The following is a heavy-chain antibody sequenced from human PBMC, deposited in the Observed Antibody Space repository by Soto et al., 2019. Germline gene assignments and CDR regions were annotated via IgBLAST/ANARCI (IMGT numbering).Heavy chain of an antibody. CDR3: ARLGGYYDFWSGYPVPPYGMDV. D-gene: IGHD3-3*01. CDR1: GYSFTSYW. J-gene: IGHJ6*02. V-gene: IGHV5-51*01. CDR2: IYPGDSDT. Sequence: GESLKISCKGSGYSFTSYWIGWVRQMPGKGLGWVGIIYPGDSDTRYSPSFQGQVTISADKSISTAYLQWSSLKASDTAMYYCARLGGYYDFWSGYPVPPYGMDVWGQGTTVTVYS.